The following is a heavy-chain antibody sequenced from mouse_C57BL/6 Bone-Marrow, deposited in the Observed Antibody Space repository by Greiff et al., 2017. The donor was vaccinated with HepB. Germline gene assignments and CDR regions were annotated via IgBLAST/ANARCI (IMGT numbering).Heavy chain of an antibody. CDR3: TTYGYHAWFAY. CDR2: IDPENGDT. D-gene: IGHD2-2*01. V-gene: IGHV14-4*01. J-gene: IGHJ3*01. Sequence: VHVKQSGAELVRPGASVKLSCTASGFNIKDDYMHWVKQRPEQGLEWIGWIDPENGDTEYASKFQGKATITADTSSNTAYLQLSSLTSEDTAVYYCTTYGYHAWFAYWGQGTLVTVSA. CDR1: GFNIKDDY.